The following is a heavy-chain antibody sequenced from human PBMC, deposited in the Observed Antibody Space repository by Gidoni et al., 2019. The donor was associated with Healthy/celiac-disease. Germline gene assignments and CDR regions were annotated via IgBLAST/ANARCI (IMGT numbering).Heavy chain of an antibody. D-gene: IGHD5-12*01. CDR1: GFPFDDYG. V-gene: IGHV3-20*04. J-gene: IGHJ4*02. Sequence: EVQLVESGGGVVRPGGSLRLSCAASGFPFDDYGMSWVRQAPGKGLEWVSGSNWNGGSTGYADSVKGRFTISRDNAKNSLYLQMNSLRAEDTALYYCARDPLPMKDIVATVTYFDYWGQGTLVTVSS. CDR2: SNWNGGST. CDR3: ARDPLPMKDIVATVTYFDY.